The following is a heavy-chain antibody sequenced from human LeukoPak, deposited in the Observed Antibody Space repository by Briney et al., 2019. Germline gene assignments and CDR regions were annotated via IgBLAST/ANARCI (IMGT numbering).Heavy chain of an antibody. J-gene: IGHJ4*02. CDR1: GFTFNSYS. Sequence: PGGSLRLSCAASGFTFNSYSMNWVRQAPGKGLEWVSSISSSSNFIYYADSVKGRFTISRDNAKNSLYLQINSLRADDTAIYYCATEYKGYWGQGTLVTVSS. D-gene: IGHD2-15*01. CDR3: ATEYKGY. CDR2: ISSSSNFI. V-gene: IGHV3-21*04.